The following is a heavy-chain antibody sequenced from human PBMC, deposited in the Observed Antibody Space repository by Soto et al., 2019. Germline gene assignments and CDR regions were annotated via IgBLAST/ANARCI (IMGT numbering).Heavy chain of an antibody. CDR3: ARDRGYCSSTSCYFSWFDP. V-gene: IGHV3-48*02. CDR1: GFTFSSYS. J-gene: IGHJ5*02. D-gene: IGHD2-2*01. Sequence: EVQLVESGGGLIQPGGSLRLSCAASGFTFSSYSMNWVRQAPGKGLEWVSYISSSSSTIYYADSVKGRFTISRDNAKNSLYLQMNSLRDEDTAVYYCARDRGYCSSTSCYFSWFDPWGQGTLVTVSS. CDR2: ISSSSSTI.